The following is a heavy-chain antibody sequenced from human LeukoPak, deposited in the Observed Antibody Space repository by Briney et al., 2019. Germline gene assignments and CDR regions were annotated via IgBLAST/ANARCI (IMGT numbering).Heavy chain of an antibody. V-gene: IGHV4-61*02. D-gene: IGHD2-8*01. J-gene: IGHJ4*02. CDR3: ARVGYCTNGVCSEHFDY. CDR2: IYTSGST. CDR1: GGSISSGLYH. Sequence: SETLSLTCSVSGGSISSGLYHWSWIRQPAGKGLEWIGRIYTSGSTNYNPSLKSRVTISVDTSKNQFSLKLSSVTAADTAVYYCARVGYCTNGVCSEHFDYWGQGTLVTVSS.